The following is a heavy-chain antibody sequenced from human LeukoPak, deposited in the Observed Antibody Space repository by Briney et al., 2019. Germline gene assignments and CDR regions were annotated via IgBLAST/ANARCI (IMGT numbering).Heavy chain of an antibody. D-gene: IGHD4-23*01. Sequence: PSETLSLTCTVSGYSISSGYYWGWIRQPPGKGLEWIGSIYHSGCTYYNPSLKSRVTISVDTSKNQFSLKLSSVTAADTAVYYCARDYGGNIDYWGQGTLVTVSS. CDR2: IYHSGCT. CDR1: GYSISSGYY. V-gene: IGHV4-38-2*02. CDR3: ARDYGGNIDY. J-gene: IGHJ4*02.